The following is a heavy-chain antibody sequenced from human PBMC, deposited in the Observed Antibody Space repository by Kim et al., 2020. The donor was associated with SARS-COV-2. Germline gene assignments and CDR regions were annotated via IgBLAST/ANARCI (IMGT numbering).Heavy chain of an antibody. Sequence: ASVKVSCKTSGYTFASYGISWVRQAPGQGLEWMGWISTDSGETNYAQKFQDRVALTTDTSTNTVFLELRSLRSDDTAVYYCAGDWFCTGGSCSDTFDNWGQGTMVSVSS. CDR2: ISTDSGET. J-gene: IGHJ3*02. V-gene: IGHV1-18*01. CDR1: GYTFASYG. D-gene: IGHD2-8*02. CDR3: AGDWFCTGGSCSDTFDN.